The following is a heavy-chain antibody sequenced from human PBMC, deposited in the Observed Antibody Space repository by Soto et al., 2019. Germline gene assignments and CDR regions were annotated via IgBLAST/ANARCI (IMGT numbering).Heavy chain of an antibody. D-gene: IGHD6-13*01. CDR3: TTDELYIKQQLVQYYYYYGMDV. J-gene: IGHJ6*02. V-gene: IGHV3-15*07. CDR2: IKSKTDGGTT. CDR1: GFTFSNAW. Sequence: EVQLVESGGGLVKPGGSLRLSCAASGFTFSNAWMNWVRQAPGKGLEWVGRIKSKTDGGTTDYAAPVKGRFTISRDDSKNTLYLQMNSLKTEDTAVYYCTTDELYIKQQLVQYYYYYGMDVWGQGTTVTVSS.